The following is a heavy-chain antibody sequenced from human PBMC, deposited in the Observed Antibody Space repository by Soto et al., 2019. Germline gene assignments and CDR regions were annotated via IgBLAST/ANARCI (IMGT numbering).Heavy chain of an antibody. D-gene: IGHD5-18*01. CDR2: INPSGGST. V-gene: IGHV1-46*01. CDR3: ARVSAMSCTY. J-gene: IGHJ4*02. CDR1: GYTFTSHY. Sequence: ASVKVSCKASGYTFTSHYMNWVRQAPGQGLEWMGVINPSGGSTNYAQKFQGRVIMTRDTSTSTVYMELSRLRSEDTAVYYCARVSAMSCTYLGQGTLSTVST.